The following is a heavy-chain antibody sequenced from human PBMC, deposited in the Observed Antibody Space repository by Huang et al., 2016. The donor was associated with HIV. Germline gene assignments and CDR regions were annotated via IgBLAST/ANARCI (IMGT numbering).Heavy chain of an antibody. CDR1: GGSLSGYY. J-gene: IGHJ5*02. V-gene: IGHV4-34*02. Sequence: QVHLQQWGAGLLKSAETLSLTCAVYGGSLSGYYWSWLRQTPGKGLEWIGEINHLGSPNYNPSLKRRVSISMDGSKKQFSLKVRSISDADTAVYFCARDATKNPRGWFDPWGQGTLVTVSS. CDR3: ARDATKNPRGWFDP. CDR2: INHLGSP. D-gene: IGHD3-10*01.